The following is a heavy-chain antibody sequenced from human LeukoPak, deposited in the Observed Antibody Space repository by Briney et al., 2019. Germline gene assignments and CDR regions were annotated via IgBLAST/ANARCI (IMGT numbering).Heavy chain of an antibody. V-gene: IGHV4-59*01. CDR2: IYYSGST. Sequence: SETLSLTCTVSGGSISSYYWSWIRHPPGKGLGWIGYIYYSGSTNYNPSLKSRVTISVDTSKNQFSLKLSSVTAADTAVYYCARVFMEDILTGYHYYYGMDVWGQGTTVTVSS. D-gene: IGHD3-9*01. CDR3: ARVFMEDILTGYHYYYGMDV. J-gene: IGHJ6*02. CDR1: GGSISSYY.